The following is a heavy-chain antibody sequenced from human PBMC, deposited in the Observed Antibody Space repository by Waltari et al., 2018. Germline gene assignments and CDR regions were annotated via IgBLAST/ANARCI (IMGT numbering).Heavy chain of an antibody. V-gene: IGHV4-34*01. CDR1: GGSFRGYY. Sequence: QVQLQQWGAGLLKPSETLSLTCAVYGGSFRGYYWSWIRQPPGKGLEWIGEINHSGSTNYNPSLKSRVTISVDTSKNQFSLKLSSVTAADTAVYYCARPRYCSSTSCYNWFDPWGQGTLVTVSS. CDR2: INHSGST. CDR3: ARPRYCSSTSCYNWFDP. J-gene: IGHJ5*02. D-gene: IGHD2-2*01.